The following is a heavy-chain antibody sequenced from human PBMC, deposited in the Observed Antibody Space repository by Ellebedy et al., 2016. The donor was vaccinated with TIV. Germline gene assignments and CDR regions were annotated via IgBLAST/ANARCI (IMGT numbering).Heavy chain of an antibody. CDR2: INSNSGGT. CDR3: ARDMMVGATNIGY. D-gene: IGHD1-26*01. J-gene: IGHJ4*02. CDR1: GYTFTGYY. Sequence: ASVKVSXKASGYTFTGYYMHWVRQAPGQGLEWMGWINSNSGGTNYAQKFQGRVTMTRDTSISTAYMELSRLRSDDTAVYYCARDMMVGATNIGYWGQGTLVTVSS. V-gene: IGHV1-2*02.